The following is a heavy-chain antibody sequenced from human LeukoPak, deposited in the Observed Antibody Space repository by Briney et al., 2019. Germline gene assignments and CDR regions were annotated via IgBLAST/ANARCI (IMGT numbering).Heavy chain of an antibody. J-gene: IGHJ4*02. Sequence: SVKVSCKASGFTFTSSAMQWVRQARGQRLEWIGWIVVGSGNTDYAQKFQERVTITRDMSTSTAYMELSSLRSEDTAVYYCALSTLTSSAGLDYWGQGTLVTVSS. CDR3: ALSTLTSSAGLDY. CDR1: GFTFTSSA. CDR2: IVVGSGNT. V-gene: IGHV1-58*02.